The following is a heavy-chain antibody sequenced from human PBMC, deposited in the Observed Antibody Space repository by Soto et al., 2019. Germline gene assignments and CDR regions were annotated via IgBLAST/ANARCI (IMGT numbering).Heavy chain of an antibody. Sequence: EVQLVESGGGLVKPGGSLRLSCAASGFTFSSYSMNWVRQAPGKGLEWVSSISSSSSYIYYADSVKGRFTISRDNAKNSLYLQMNSLRAEDTAVYYCARDGRQWLVGGVDVWGQGTTVTVSS. CDR1: GFTFSSYS. J-gene: IGHJ6*02. V-gene: IGHV3-21*01. CDR3: ARDGRQWLVGGVDV. D-gene: IGHD6-19*01. CDR2: ISSSSSYI.